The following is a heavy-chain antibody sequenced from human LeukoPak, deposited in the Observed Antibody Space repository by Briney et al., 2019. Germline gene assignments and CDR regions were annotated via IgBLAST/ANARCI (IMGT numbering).Heavy chain of an antibody. CDR1: GDGVSSNSAA. Sequence: SQTLSLTCAISGDGVSSNSAAWSRIRQSPSRGLEWLGRTYYRSKWYNDYAVSVKSRITINPDTSKNQFSLQLNSVTPEDTAVYYCARLSQWLDFPWFDPWGQGTLVTVSS. V-gene: IGHV6-1*01. CDR3: ARLSQWLDFPWFDP. CDR2: TYYRSKWYN. D-gene: IGHD6-19*01. J-gene: IGHJ5*02.